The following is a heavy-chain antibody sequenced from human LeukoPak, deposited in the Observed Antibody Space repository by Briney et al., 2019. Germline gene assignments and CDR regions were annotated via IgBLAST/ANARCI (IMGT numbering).Heavy chain of an antibody. V-gene: IGHV1-46*01. CDR1: GYTFTGYY. Sequence: GASVKVSCKASGYTFTGYYMHWVRQAPGQGLEWMGWINPSGGSTSYAQKFQGRVTMTRDMSTSTVYMELSSLRSEDTAVYYCARDLWSGSSTGPFDYWGQGTLVTVSS. J-gene: IGHJ4*02. CDR2: INPSGGST. D-gene: IGHD1-26*01. CDR3: ARDLWSGSSTGPFDY.